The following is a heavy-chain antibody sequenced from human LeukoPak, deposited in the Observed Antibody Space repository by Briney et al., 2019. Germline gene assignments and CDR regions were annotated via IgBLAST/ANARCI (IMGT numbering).Heavy chain of an antibody. Sequence: GGSLRLSRVASGFTFSSYDMTWVRQAPGKGLEWVSLISGDGGSTYYGDSVKGRFTISRDNSKNSLYLQMNSLGTEDTALYYCAKDSSGYYYVFQHWGQGTLVTVSS. J-gene: IGHJ1*01. V-gene: IGHV3-43*02. CDR1: GFTFSSYD. CDR3: AKDSSGYYYVFQH. D-gene: IGHD3-22*01. CDR2: ISGDGGST.